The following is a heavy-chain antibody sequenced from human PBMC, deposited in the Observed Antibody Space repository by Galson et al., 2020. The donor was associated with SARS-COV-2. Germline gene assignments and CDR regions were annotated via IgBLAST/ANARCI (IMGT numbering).Heavy chain of an antibody. V-gene: IGHV6-1*01. CDR3: ARSPREGRTVDRYFDL. Sequence: SQTPSLTCAISGDSVSRTSASWNWIRHSPSRGLEWLGRTYVMSKWNNDYALSVQSRITIRSHTSKNQFSLQLNSLTPEDTAIYFCARSPREGRTVDRYFDLWGRGTLVTVSS. D-gene: IGHD7-27*01. CDR1: GDSVSRTSAS. J-gene: IGHJ2*01. CDR2: TYVMSKWNN.